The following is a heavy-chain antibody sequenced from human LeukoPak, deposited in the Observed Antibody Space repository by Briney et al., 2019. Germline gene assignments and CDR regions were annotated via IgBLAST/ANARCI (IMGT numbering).Heavy chain of an antibody. D-gene: IGHD6-25*01. CDR2: ISTSSSYI. V-gene: IGHV3-21*01. CDR3: VRDPRFSENFDY. Sequence: GGSLRLSCAASGLTFSSYNMNWVRQAPGKGLEWVSSISTSSSYIYYADSVKGRFTVSRDNAKNTLYLQMNSLRAEDTAVYYCVRDPRFSENFDYWGQGALVTVSS. J-gene: IGHJ4*02. CDR1: GLTFSSYN.